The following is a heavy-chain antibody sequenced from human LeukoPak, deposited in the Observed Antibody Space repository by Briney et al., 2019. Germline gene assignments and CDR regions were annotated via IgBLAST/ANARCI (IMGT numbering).Heavy chain of an antibody. CDR1: GFTFSSYS. J-gene: IGHJ4*02. CDR3: ARILNSSRLFDY. Sequence: GGSLRLSCAASGFTFSSYSMNWVRQAPGEGLEWVSSISSSSSYIYYADSVKGRFTISRDNAKNSLYLQMNSLRAEDTAVYYCARILNSSRLFDYWGQGTLVTVSS. CDR2: ISSSSSYI. D-gene: IGHD6-13*01. V-gene: IGHV3-21*01.